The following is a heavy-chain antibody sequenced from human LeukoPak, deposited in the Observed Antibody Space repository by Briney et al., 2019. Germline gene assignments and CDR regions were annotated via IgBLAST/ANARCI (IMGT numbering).Heavy chain of an antibody. D-gene: IGHD6-19*01. CDR3: AKRPSLQVIAVAGTHYFDY. V-gene: IGHV3-23*01. J-gene: IGHJ4*02. Sequence: GGSLRLSCAASGFTFSSNAMSWVRQAPGKGLEWVSAVSGSGSNTYYADSVKGRFTTSRDNSKNTLYLQMNSLRAEDTAVYYCAKRPSLQVIAVAGTHYFDYWGQGTLVTVSS. CDR2: VSGSGSNT. CDR1: GFTFSSNA.